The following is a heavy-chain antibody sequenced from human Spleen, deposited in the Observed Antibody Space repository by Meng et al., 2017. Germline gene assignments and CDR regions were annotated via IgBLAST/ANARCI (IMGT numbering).Heavy chain of an antibody. D-gene: IGHD3-22*01. CDR2: IYHSGST. Sequence: SETLSLTCAVSGGSISSSNWWSWVRQPPGKGLEWIGEIYHSGSTNYNPSLKSRVTISVDTSKNQFSLKLSSVTAADTAVYYCARAPPYYYDSSGYYRPKYYFDYWGQGTLVTVSS. V-gene: IGHV4-4*02. CDR3: ARAPPYYYDSSGYYRPKYYFDY. CDR1: GGSISSSNW. J-gene: IGHJ4*02.